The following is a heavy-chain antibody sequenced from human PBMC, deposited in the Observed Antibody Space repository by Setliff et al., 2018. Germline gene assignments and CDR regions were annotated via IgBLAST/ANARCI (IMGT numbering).Heavy chain of an antibody. CDR1: GGSISSYY. D-gene: IGHD4-4*01. CDR2: IYTSGST. CDR3: ARVSTVTTWPYYYYMDV. Sequence: SETLSLTCTVSGGSISSYYWSWIRQPAGKGLEWIGRIYTSGSTNYNPSLKSRVTMSVDTSKNQFSLKLSSVAAADTAVYYCARVSTVTTWPYYYYMDVWGKGTTVTVSS. V-gene: IGHV4-4*07. J-gene: IGHJ6*03.